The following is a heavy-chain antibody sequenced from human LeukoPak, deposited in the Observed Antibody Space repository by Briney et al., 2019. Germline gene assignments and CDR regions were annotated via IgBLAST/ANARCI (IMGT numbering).Heavy chain of an antibody. CDR3: ARYTYYYDSSGPSYYFDY. CDR2: IYYSGST. D-gene: IGHD3-22*01. V-gene: IGHV4-59*06. CDR1: GGSISSYY. Sequence: SETLSLTCTVSGGSISSYYWSWIRQHPGKGLEWIGYIYYSGSTYYNPSLKSRVTISVDTSKNQFSLKLSSVTAADTAVYYCARYTYYYDSSGPSYYFDYWGQGTLVTVSS. J-gene: IGHJ4*02.